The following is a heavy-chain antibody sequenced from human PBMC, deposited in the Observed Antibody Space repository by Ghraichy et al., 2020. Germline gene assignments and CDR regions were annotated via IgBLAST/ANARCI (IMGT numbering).Heavy chain of an antibody. CDR1: GGSISSSSYY. Sequence: SETLSLTCTVSGGSISSSSYYWGWIRQPPGKGLEWIGSIYYSGSTYYNPSLKSRVTISVDTSKNQFSLKLSSVTAADTAVYYCARLAYYYGSGSYSYGMDVWGQGTTVTVSS. CDR2: IYYSGST. V-gene: IGHV4-39*01. J-gene: IGHJ6*02. D-gene: IGHD3-10*01. CDR3: ARLAYYYGSGSYSYGMDV.